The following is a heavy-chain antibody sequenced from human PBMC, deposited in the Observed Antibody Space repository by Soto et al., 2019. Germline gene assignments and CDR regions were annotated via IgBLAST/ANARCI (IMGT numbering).Heavy chain of an antibody. V-gene: IGHV1-18*01. D-gene: IGHD4-17*01. Sequence: QLQLVQSGPEAKKPGASVKVSCKASGYTFATSTISWLRQAPGQGHEWMGWIKAYSGNTNYAQKLQGRLTMTTDTSTSTAYMELRCLTTDDTAIYYCAIADYGDDDYWGQGTLVTVSS. CDR2: IKAYSGNT. CDR3: AIADYGDDDY. J-gene: IGHJ4*02. CDR1: GYTFATST.